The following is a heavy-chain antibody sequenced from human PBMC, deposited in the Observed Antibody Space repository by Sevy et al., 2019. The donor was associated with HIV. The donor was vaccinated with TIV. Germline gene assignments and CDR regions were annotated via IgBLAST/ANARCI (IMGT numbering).Heavy chain of an antibody. Sequence: GGSLRLSCVASGFAFTNYYAMHWVRQAPGKGLEWVALISYDGSDKYYADSGKGRFTISRDNFKNTLYLQMNSLTTEETAVYYCARPRANYVDHYFFYAMDVWGHGTTVTVSS. CDR3: ARPRANYVDHYFFYAMDV. J-gene: IGHJ6*02. D-gene: IGHD4-17*01. CDR1: GFAFTNYYA. V-gene: IGHV3-30-3*01. CDR2: ISYDGSDK.